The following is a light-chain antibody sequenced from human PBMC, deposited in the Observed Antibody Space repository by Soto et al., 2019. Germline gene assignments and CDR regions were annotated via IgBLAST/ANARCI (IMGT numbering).Light chain of an antibody. CDR2: EVS. CDR3: SSFTTSSTRV. CDR1: SSDVGAYNY. Sequence: ALTQPASVSGSPGQSITISCAGTSSDVGAYNYVSWYQQHPGSTPKIIIYEVSNRPSGVSDRFSGSKSGNTASLTISGLQAGDEADYYCSSFTTSSTRVFGGGTKVTVL. J-gene: IGLJ3*02. V-gene: IGLV2-14*01.